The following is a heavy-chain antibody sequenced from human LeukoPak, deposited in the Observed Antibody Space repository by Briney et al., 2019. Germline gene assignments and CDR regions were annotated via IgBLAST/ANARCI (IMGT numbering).Heavy chain of an antibody. CDR3: AIRLRY. Sequence: SETLSLTCAVYGGSFSGYYWSGIREPPGKGLEWIGEISHSGSTNYNPSLKSRVTISVDTSKNQFSLKLSSVTAADTAVYYCAIRLRYWGQGTLVTVSS. CDR1: GGSFSGYY. D-gene: IGHD2-15*01. J-gene: IGHJ4*02. CDR2: ISHSGST. V-gene: IGHV4-34*01.